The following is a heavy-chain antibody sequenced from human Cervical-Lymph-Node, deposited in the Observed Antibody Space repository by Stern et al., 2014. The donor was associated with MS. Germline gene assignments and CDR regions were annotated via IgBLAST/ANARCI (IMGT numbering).Heavy chain of an antibody. CDR2: ISYSGST. J-gene: IGHJ4*02. D-gene: IGHD1-1*01. V-gene: IGHV4-39*01. Sequence: QLQLQESGPGLVKPSETLSLTCTVSGGSISSSGFFWGWIRQPPRHGLEWIGTISYSGSTYYNLSLKSRVTVSADPSQNQFSLQRTAVTAADTAVYYCARQGGRYSPKNWGQGTLVTVSS. CDR1: GGSISSSGFF. CDR3: ARQGGRYSPKN.